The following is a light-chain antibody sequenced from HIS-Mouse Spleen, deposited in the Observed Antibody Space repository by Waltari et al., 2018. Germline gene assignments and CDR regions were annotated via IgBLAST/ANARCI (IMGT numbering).Light chain of an antibody. CDR3: QQYYTTPYT. V-gene: IGKV4-1*01. Sequence: DIVMTQSPDSLAVSLGERAPITCKSRQSVLYSSNNTNYLAWYQQKPGQPPKLLIYWASTRESGVPDRFSGSGSGTDFTLTISSLQAEDVAVYYCQQYYTTPYTFGQGTKLEIK. CDR1: QSVLYSSNNTNY. CDR2: WAS. J-gene: IGKJ2*01.